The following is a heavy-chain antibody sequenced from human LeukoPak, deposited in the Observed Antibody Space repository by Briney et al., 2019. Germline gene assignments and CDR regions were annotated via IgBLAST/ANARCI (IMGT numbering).Heavy chain of an antibody. V-gene: IGHV3-30*02. D-gene: IGHD6-25*01. CDR2: IRYDGSNK. CDR3: TKDLQRSLDY. CDR1: GYAFTSYY. J-gene: IGHJ4*02. Sequence: SCKASGYAFTSYYMHWVRQAPGKGLEWVAFIRYDGSNKYYADSVKGRFTISRDNSKNTLYLQMNSLRAEDTAMYYCTKDLQRSLDYWGQGTLVTVSS.